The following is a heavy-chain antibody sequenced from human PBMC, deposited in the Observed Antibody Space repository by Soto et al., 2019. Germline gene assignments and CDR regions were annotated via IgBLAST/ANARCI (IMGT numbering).Heavy chain of an antibody. CDR2: IYYSGNT. D-gene: IGHD6-13*01. CDR1: GASISSSTYY. J-gene: IGHJ4*02. Sequence: QLQLQESGPGLVKPSETLSLTCTVSGASISSSTYYWGWIRQPPGKGLEWSGSIYYSGNTYYNPSLKSRVTIAIDTSKSPFSLKLSSVTAADTAVYYCARMSSSWYARGGVDYWGQGTLVTVSS. CDR3: ARMSSSWYARGGVDY. V-gene: IGHV4-39*01.